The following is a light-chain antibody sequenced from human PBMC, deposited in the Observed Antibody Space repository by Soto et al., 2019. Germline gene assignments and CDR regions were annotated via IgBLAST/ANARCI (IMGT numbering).Light chain of an antibody. CDR3: CSYAGSSTF. V-gene: IGLV2-23*03. CDR2: EGS. J-gene: IGLJ1*01. CDR1: SSDVGSYNL. Sequence: QSVLTQPASVSGSPGQSITISCTGTSSDVGSYNLVSWYQQHPGKAPKLMIYEGSKRPSGVSNRFSGSKSGNTASLTISGLQAEAEADYYCCSYAGSSTFFGTGTKLTVL.